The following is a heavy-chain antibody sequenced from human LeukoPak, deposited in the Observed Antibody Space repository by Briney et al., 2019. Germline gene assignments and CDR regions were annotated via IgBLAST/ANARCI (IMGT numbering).Heavy chain of an antibody. V-gene: IGHV1-2*02. CDR1: GYTFTGYY. CDR3: ARDPYDILTGPHPTYYFDY. J-gene: IGHJ4*02. CDR2: INPNSGGT. Sequence: ASVKVSCKASGYTFTGYYMHWVRQAPGQGLEWMGWINPNSGGTNYAQKFQGRVTMTRDTSSSTAYMELSRLRSDDTAVYYCARDPYDILTGPHPTYYFDYWGQGTLVTVSS. D-gene: IGHD3-9*01.